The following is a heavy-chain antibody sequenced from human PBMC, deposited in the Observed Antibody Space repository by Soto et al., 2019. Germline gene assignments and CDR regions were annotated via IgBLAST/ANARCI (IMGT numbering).Heavy chain of an antibody. CDR1: GGSISSGDYY. CDR2: IYYSGST. CDR3: ARAKWIQLWWLDY. V-gene: IGHV4-30-4*01. J-gene: IGHJ4*02. D-gene: IGHD5-18*01. Sequence: LSLTCTVSGGSISSGDYYWSWIRQPPGNGLEWIGYIYYSGSTYYNPSLKSRVTISVDTSKNQSSLKLSSVTAADTAVYYCARAKWIQLWWLDYWGQGTLVTVSS.